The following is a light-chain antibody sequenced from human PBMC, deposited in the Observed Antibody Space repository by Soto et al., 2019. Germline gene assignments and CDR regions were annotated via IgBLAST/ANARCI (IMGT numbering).Light chain of an antibody. CDR2: TTN. CDR3: AAWDDSLNGHV. V-gene: IGLV1-44*01. J-gene: IGLJ1*01. Sequence: SALTQPHSASGTPGQRVTISCSGSSSNIGTSSVHWFQQLPGTAPKLLISTTNQRPSGVPERFSGSKSGTSASLAISGLQSEDEADYYCAAWDDSLNGHVFGXGTKVTVL. CDR1: SSNIGTSS.